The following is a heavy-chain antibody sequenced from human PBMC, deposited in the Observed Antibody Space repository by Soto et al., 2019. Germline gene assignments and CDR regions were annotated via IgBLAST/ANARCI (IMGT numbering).Heavy chain of an antibody. D-gene: IGHD4-17*01. Sequence: ASVKVSCKASGGTFSSYAISWVRQAPGQGLEWMGGIIPIFGTANYAQKFQGRVTITADESTSTAYMELSSLRSEDTAVYYCARTTVTTEYYYYGMDVWGQGTTVTVSS. J-gene: IGHJ6*02. CDR1: GGTFSSYA. CDR2: IIPIFGTA. CDR3: ARTTVTTEYYYYGMDV. V-gene: IGHV1-69*13.